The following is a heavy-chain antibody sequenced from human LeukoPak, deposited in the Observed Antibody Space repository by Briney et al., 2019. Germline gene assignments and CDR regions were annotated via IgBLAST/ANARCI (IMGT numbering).Heavy chain of an antibody. V-gene: IGHV4-59*01. CDR2: VFYVGNI. D-gene: IGHD6-13*01. J-gene: IGHJ6*03. CDR1: GDSISSDY. CDR3: ARLISAAGPLGYYYMDV. Sequence: SETLSLTCNVSGDSISSDYWGWIRQPPGKGLELIGYVFYVGNIYYNPALESRLTISVGSSKSQFSLKLTSATAADTAVYYCARLISAAGPLGYYYMDVWGKGTTVTVSS.